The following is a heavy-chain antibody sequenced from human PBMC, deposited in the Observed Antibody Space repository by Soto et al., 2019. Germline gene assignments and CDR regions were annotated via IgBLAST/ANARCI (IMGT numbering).Heavy chain of an antibody. V-gene: IGHV4-31*01. D-gene: IGHD2-21*01. CDR3: ARVIGMTTLHNTIFAP. CDR2: IYYSGNT. J-gene: IGHJ5*02. CDR1: GGSISSGGYY. Sequence: QVQLQESGPGLVKPSQTLSLTCTVSGGSISSGGYYWSWIRQYPGKGLEGIGYIYYSGNTYYNPSLNSPVTISVGTPKNQFAMKLTSVTAATTAMYYCARVIGMTTLHNTIFAPWGQGILVTVSS.